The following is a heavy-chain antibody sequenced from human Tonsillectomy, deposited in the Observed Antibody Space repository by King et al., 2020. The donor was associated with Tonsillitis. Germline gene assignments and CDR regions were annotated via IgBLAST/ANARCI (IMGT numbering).Heavy chain of an antibody. CDR3: AKVECSSISCYRRFDY. CDR2: ISWNSAGI. J-gene: IGHJ4*02. V-gene: IGHV3-9*01. CDR1: GFNLDDYA. Sequence: QLVQSGGGLVQPGRSLRLSCAASGFNLDDYAMHWVRQAPGKGLEWVSGISWNSAGIGYADPVKGRFTISRDNAKNSLYLQMNSLRAEDTALYYCAKVECSSISCYRRFDYWGQGTLVTVSS. D-gene: IGHD2-2*01.